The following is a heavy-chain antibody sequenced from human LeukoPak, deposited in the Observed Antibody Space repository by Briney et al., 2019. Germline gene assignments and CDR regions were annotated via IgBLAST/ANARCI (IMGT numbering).Heavy chain of an antibody. CDR2: IRSTFYGGTT. CDR3: TRGGGGDPVDY. V-gene: IGHV3-49*04. CDR1: GFTFGDYA. D-gene: IGHD3-16*01. J-gene: IGHJ4*02. Sequence: GGSLRLSCTASGFTFGDYAMSWVRQAPGKGLEWVGFIRSTFYGGTTDYAASVKGRFTISRDGSNSIAYLQMNSLKTEDTAVYYCTRGGGGDPVDYWGQGALVTVSS.